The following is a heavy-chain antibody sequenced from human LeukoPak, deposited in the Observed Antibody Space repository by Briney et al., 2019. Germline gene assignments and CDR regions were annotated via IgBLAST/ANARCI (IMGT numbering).Heavy chain of an antibody. J-gene: IGHJ4*02. CDR2: ISTHDVNT. CDR3: GTVLGYCSSTTCDTFDY. Sequence: ASVKVSCKASGYTFTSSGISWVRQAPGQGLEWMGWISTHDVNTKYAQKLQGRVTLTTDTSTSTAYMELRSLRSDDTAVYYCGTVLGYCSSTTCDTFDYWGKGTMITVSS. CDR1: GYTFTSSG. D-gene: IGHD2-2*01. V-gene: IGHV1-18*01.